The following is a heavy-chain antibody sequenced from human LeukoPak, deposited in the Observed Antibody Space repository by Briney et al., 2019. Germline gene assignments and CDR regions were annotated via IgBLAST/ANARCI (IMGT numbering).Heavy chain of an antibody. CDR2: IKSKTDGCTT. CDR1: GFTFSNAW. D-gene: IGHD6-13*01. CDR3: TTVGRGIAAAGSDY. Sequence: GXXXRLSCAASGFTFSNAWMSWVRQAPGKGQEWVGRIKSKTDGCTTDYAAPVKGRFTISRDDSKNTLYLQMNSLKTEDTAVYYCTTVGRGIAAAGSDYWGQGTLVTVSS. J-gene: IGHJ4*02. V-gene: IGHV3-15*01.